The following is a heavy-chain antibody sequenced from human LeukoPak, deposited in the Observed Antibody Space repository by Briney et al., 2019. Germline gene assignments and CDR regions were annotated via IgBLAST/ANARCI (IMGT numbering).Heavy chain of an antibody. Sequence: GGSLRLSCAASGFSFSSDSMNWGCHAPGKGLEWVSSISSSSSYIYYADSVKSRFTISRDNAKNSLYLQMNSLRAEDTAVYYCARAQYCSGGSCPLAEYFQHWGQGTLVTVSS. J-gene: IGHJ1*01. D-gene: IGHD2-15*01. CDR3: ARAQYCSGGSCPLAEYFQH. CDR1: GFSFSSDS. V-gene: IGHV3-21*01. CDR2: ISSSSSYI.